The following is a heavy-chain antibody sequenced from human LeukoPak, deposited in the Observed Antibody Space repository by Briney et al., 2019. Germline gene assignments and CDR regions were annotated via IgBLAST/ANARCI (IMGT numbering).Heavy chain of an antibody. Sequence: GGSLRLSCAASGFTFSSYEMNWVRQAPGKGREWVSYMSSSGSTLYYADAVKGRFTISRDNAKNSLYLQMNSLRAEDAAVYYCARGRSWSYFDYWGQGTLVTVSS. V-gene: IGHV3-48*03. J-gene: IGHJ4*02. CDR2: MSSSGSTL. CDR1: GFTFSSYE. CDR3: ARGRSWSYFDY. D-gene: IGHD6-13*01.